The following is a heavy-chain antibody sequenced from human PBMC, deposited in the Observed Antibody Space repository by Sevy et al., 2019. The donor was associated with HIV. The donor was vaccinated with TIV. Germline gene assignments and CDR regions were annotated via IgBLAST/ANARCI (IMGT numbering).Heavy chain of an antibody. CDR2: MSPKSGNT. D-gene: IGHD2-8*02. J-gene: IGHJ6*02. Sequence: ASVKVSCKSSGYTFTSYDIHWVRQATGQGLEWMGSMSPKSGNTGYASKFQGRVTMTRDTSISTAYMELSSLRSEDTAVYYCARWWGTSYYYYYAMDVWGQGTTVTVSS. CDR1: GYTFTSYD. V-gene: IGHV1-8*01. CDR3: ARWWGTSYYYYYAMDV.